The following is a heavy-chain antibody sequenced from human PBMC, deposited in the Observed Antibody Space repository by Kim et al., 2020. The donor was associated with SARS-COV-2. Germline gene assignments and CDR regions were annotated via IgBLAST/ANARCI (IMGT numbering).Heavy chain of an antibody. J-gene: IGHJ4*02. CDR3: AKEAGGSGSYFNDY. D-gene: IGHD3-10*01. Sequence: ADSVKGRFTISRDNSNNSLYLQMNSLRTEDTALYYCAKEAGGSGSYFNDYWGQGTLVTVSS. V-gene: IGHV3-43*01.